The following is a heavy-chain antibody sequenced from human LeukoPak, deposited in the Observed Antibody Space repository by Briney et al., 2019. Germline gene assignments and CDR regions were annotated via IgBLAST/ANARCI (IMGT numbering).Heavy chain of an antibody. V-gene: IGHV3-7*01. Sequence: GGSLRLSCAASGFTVSSDWMSWVRQAPGKGREWVANIKQDGSENYQMDSGKGRFTISRDNAKNSLYLQMNSLRAEDTGVYYCARSFVYYDSLDFWGQGTLVTVSS. D-gene: IGHD3-22*01. CDR3: ARSFVYYDSLDF. CDR2: IKQDGSEN. CDR1: GFTVSSDW. J-gene: IGHJ4*02.